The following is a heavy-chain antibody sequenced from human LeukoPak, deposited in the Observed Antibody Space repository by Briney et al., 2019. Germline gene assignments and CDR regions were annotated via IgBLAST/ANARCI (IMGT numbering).Heavy chain of an antibody. CDR2: MNPNSGNT. Sequence: ASVKVSCKASGYTFNTYGITWVRQATGQGLEWMGWMNPNSGNTGYAQKFQGRVTMTRTTSINTAYMELSSLRSDDTAVYYCARESGLYGSGSRYWGQGTLVTVSS. V-gene: IGHV1-8*02. J-gene: IGHJ4*02. D-gene: IGHD3-10*01. CDR1: GYTFNTYG. CDR3: ARESGLYGSGSRY.